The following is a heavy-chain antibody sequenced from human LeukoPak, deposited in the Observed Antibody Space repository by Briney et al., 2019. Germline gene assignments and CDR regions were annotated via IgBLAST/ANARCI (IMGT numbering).Heavy chain of an antibody. Sequence: PGGSLRLSCAASGFTFSSYWMSWVRQAPGQGLQWLANINQDGSETYYVDSVKGRFTISRDNAKNSLYLQMDSLRADDSALYYCATRKCLGCQLFYLDYWGQGSLVTVSS. CDR3: ATRKCLGCQLFYLDY. CDR2: INQDGSET. J-gene: IGHJ4*02. CDR1: GFTFSSYW. V-gene: IGHV3-7*01. D-gene: IGHD3-16*01.